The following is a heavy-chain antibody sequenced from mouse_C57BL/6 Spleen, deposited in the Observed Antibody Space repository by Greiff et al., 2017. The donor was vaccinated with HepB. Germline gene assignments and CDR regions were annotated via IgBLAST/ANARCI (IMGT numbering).Heavy chain of an antibody. J-gene: IGHJ3*01. CDR3: TRPFYYELAY. Sequence: VKLMESGAELVRPGASVTLSCKASGYTFTDYEMHWVKQTPVHGLEWIGAIDPETGGTAYNQKFKGKAILTADKSSSTAYMELRSLTSEDSAVYYCTRPFYYELAYWGQGTLVTVSA. CDR2: IDPETGGT. D-gene: IGHD2-4*01. V-gene: IGHV1-15*01. CDR1: GYTFTDYE.